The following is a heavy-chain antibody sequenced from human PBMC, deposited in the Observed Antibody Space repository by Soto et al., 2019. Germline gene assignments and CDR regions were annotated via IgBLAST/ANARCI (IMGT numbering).Heavy chain of an antibody. CDR3: ARHEGNGNVWPLDY. V-gene: IGHV4-39*01. Sequence: PSETLSLTCTVSGDSIGTTHSYWAWIRQSPGKGLEWMGNIHYSGSTYYMPSLRSRVTLSVDTSKNQFSLRLTSVTAEDTAVYYCARHEGNGNVWPLDYWGQGILVTVSS. CDR1: GDSIGTTHSY. CDR2: IHYSGST. D-gene: IGHD2-8*01. J-gene: IGHJ4*02.